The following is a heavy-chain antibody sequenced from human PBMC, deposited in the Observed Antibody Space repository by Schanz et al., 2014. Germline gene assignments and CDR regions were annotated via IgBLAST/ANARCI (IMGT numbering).Heavy chain of an antibody. D-gene: IGHD6-6*01. Sequence: QVQLLQSGAEVKKPGASMKVSCKASGYTFTTYYMLWVRQAPGQGLEWMGIINPSGGSTMYGQKFQCRITVTTDTSTSTVYLELSSLRSDDTAVYYCGRGFSRSYIDFWGQGTLITVSS. J-gene: IGHJ4*02. CDR2: INPSGGST. V-gene: IGHV1-46*03. CDR3: GRGFSRSYIDF. CDR1: GYTFTTYY.